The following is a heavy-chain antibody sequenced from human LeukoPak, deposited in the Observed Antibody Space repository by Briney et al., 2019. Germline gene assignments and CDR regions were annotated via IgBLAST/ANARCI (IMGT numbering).Heavy chain of an antibody. J-gene: IGHJ4*02. Sequence: GGSLRLSCAASGFTFDDYAMHWVRQAPGKGLEWVSGISWNSGSIGYADSVKGRFTISRDNAKNSLYLQMNSLRAEDTALYYCAKDQLGDSSGYYNGPFYYFDYWGRGTLVTVSS. CDR1: GFTFDDYA. D-gene: IGHD3-22*01. CDR3: AKDQLGDSSGYYNGPFYYFDY. CDR2: ISWNSGSI. V-gene: IGHV3-9*01.